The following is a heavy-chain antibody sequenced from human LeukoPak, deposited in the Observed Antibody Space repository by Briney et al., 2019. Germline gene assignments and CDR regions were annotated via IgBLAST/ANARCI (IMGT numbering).Heavy chain of an antibody. J-gene: IGHJ4*02. CDR2: ISSSSSTI. CDR1: RFTFSSYR. CDR3: AREGRSIVGATGFDY. V-gene: IGHV3-48*01. D-gene: IGHD1-26*01. Sequence: PGGSLRLSCAASRFTFSSYRMNWFRQAPGKGLEWVSYISSSSSTIYYADSVKGRFTISRDNAKNSLYLQMNSLRAEDTAVYYCAREGRSIVGATGFDYWGQGTLVTVSS.